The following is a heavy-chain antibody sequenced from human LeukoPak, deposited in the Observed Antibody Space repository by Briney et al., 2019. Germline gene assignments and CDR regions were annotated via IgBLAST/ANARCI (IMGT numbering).Heavy chain of an antibody. CDR3: ARDGEKSIVVVPAATPTYYMDV. J-gene: IGHJ6*03. CDR2: VYHSGYT. CDR1: GGSISSGGYY. D-gene: IGHD2-2*01. V-gene: IGHV4-30-2*01. Sequence: SETLSLTCTVSGGSISSGGYYWSWIRQPPGKGLEWIGYVYHSGYTYYSTSLKSRVTISVDRSRNQFSLKLSSVTAADTAVYYCARDGEKSIVVVPAATPTYYMDVWGKGTTVTVSS.